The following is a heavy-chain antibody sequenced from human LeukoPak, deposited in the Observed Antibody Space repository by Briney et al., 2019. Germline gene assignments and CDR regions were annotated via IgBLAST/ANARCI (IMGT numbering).Heavy chain of an antibody. Sequence: SETLSLTCTVSGGSISSGDYYWSWIRQPPGKGLEWIGYIYYSGSTYYNPSLKSRVTISVDTSKNQFSLKLSSVTAADTAVYYCARGLDYGDYVGDAFDIWGQGTMVTVSS. CDR3: ARGLDYGDYVGDAFDI. CDR2: IYYSGST. V-gene: IGHV4-30-4*08. CDR1: GGSISSGDYY. D-gene: IGHD4-17*01. J-gene: IGHJ3*02.